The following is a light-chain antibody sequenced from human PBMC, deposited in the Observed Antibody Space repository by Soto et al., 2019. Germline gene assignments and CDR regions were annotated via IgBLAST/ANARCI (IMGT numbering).Light chain of an antibody. CDR2: GAS. V-gene: IGKV3-15*01. Sequence: ETVMTQSPATLSVSPGEGATLSCRASQSVSSNLVWYQHKPGQAPRLLIYGASTRATDIPARFSGSGSGTEFTLTISSLQSEDYAVYYCQQTYSTLWTFGQGTKVDI. J-gene: IGKJ1*01. CDR1: QSVSSN. CDR3: QQTYSTLWT.